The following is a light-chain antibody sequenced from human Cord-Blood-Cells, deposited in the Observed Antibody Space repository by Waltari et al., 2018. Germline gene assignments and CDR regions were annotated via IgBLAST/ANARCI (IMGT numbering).Light chain of an antibody. CDR2: EGS. CDR3: CSYAGSSTWV. J-gene: IGLJ3*02. Sequence: QSALTPPASVSGSPGQSITLSCTGTSSDVGSYNLVCWYQQHPGKTPKLMLYEGSKRPSGVSNRFSGSKSGNTASLTISGLQAEDEADYYCCSYAGSSTWVFGGGTKLTVL. CDR1: SSDVGSYNL. V-gene: IGLV2-23*01.